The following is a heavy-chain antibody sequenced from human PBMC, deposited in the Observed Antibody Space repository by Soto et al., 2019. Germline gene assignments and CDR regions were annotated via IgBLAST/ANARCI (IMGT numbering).Heavy chain of an antibody. D-gene: IGHD6-13*01. CDR3: AAMTLGYSSTSSYYFDY. Sequence: QMQLVQSGPEVKKPGTSVKVSCKASGFTFTSSAMQWVRQARGQRLEWIGWIVVGSGNTNYAQKFQERVTITRDMSTSTAYMELSSLRSEDTSVYYCAAMTLGYSSTSSYYFDYWGQGTLVTVSS. J-gene: IGHJ4*02. CDR1: GFTFTSSA. V-gene: IGHV1-58*02. CDR2: IVVGSGNT.